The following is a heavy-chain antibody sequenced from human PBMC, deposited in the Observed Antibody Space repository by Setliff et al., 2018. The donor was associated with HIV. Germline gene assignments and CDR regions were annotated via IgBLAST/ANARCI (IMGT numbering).Heavy chain of an antibody. CDR2: LSGSGGST. D-gene: IGHD6-13*01. V-gene: IGHV3-23*01. CDR1: ELTFSNYA. Sequence: QTGGSLRLSCAASELTFSNYAMTWVRQAPGKGLEWVSSLSGSGGSTYYADSVKGRFTISRDNSKNSLYLQMNSLKTEDTAMYYCAREDRIAPATRNYYYFGMDVWGQGTTVTVSS. CDR3: AREDRIAPATRNYYYFGMDV. J-gene: IGHJ6*02.